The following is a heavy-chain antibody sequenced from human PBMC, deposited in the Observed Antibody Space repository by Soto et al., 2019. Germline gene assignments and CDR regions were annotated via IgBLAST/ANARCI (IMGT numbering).Heavy chain of an antibody. D-gene: IGHD3-9*01. V-gene: IGHV2-26*01. J-gene: IGHJ3*01. CDR3: ARGCGNYDFLTGWGFAV. Sequence: QVTLKESGPVLVKPTETLTLTCTVSGFSLTNARMGVSWIRQPPGKALEWLAHIFSNDEKSFSTSLKSRLTISSDNSHSQVVLTMTNTDPMDTSTYFCARGCGNYDFLTGWGFAVWGQGTMVTVSS. CDR1: GFSLTNARMG. CDR2: IFSNDEK.